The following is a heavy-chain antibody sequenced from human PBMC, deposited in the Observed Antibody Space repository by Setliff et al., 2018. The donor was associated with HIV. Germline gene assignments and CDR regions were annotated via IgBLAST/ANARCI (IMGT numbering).Heavy chain of an antibody. V-gene: IGHV4-38-2*01. Sequence: SATLSLTCGVSGIPIDRVYSWAWIRQPPGKGLEWIGTISHSGSTHYNSPLQGRISISIDTSKNQFSLTLTSVTAADTAMYYCASNYCSAGSCYHDYWGQGTLVTVSS. J-gene: IGHJ4*02. CDR3: ASNYCSAGSCYHDY. CDR1: GIPIDRVYS. D-gene: IGHD2-15*01. CDR2: ISHSGST.